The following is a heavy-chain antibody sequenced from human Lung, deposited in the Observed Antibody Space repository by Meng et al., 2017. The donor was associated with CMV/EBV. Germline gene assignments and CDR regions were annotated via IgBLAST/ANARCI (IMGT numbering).Heavy chain of an antibody. CDR3: TRDFGSRGCAF. D-gene: IGHD3-3*02. CDR2: ISSSSMNI. J-gene: IGHJ1*01. V-gene: IGHV3-21*01. Sequence: GESXKISCAASGFAFSSFQMNWVRQSAGKGLEWIAAISSSSMNIYYGDLVKGRFTISRDNGRNSVFLQMNSLRADDTAKYYCTRDFGSRGCAFWGQGTGVPGSS. CDR1: GFAFSSFQ.